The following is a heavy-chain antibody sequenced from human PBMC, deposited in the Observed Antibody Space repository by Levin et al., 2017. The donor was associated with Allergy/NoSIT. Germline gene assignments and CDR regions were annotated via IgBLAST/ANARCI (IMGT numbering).Heavy chain of an antibody. CDR2: ISRSSDFI. CDR1: GFTFNTYS. V-gene: IGHV3-21*01. Sequence: GESLKISCAASGFTFNTYSMNWVRQAPGKGLEWVSSISRSSDFIYYADSLKGRLTISRDNAKNSLFLQMNSLRVEDTAVYFCARDYDLLTGYGMDVWGQGTTVTVSS. D-gene: IGHD3-9*01. J-gene: IGHJ6*02. CDR3: ARDYDLLTGYGMDV.